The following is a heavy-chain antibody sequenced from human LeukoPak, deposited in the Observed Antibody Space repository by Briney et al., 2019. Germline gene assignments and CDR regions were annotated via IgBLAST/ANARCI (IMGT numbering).Heavy chain of an antibody. D-gene: IGHD3-22*01. V-gene: IGHV4-39*01. J-gene: IGHJ4*02. CDR2: IYYSGST. CDR1: GGSISSSSYY. CDR3: ARLHRETIVGLKKYYFDY. Sequence: PSETLSLTCTVSGGSISSSSYYWGWIRQPPGKGLEWIVSIYYSGSTYYNPSLKSRVTISVDTSKNQFSLKLSSVTAADTAVYYCARLHRETIVGLKKYYFDYWGQGTLVTVSS.